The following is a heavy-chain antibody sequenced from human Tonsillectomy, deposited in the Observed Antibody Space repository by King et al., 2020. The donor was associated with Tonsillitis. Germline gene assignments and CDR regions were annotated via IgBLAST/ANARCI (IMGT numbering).Heavy chain of an antibody. CDR1: GFTFDDYA. D-gene: IGHD3-22*01. Sequence: EVQLVESGGGLVQPGRSLRLSCAASGFTFDDYAMHWVRQAPGKGLEWVSGINWNSGSIGYAASGMGRFTISRDTAKNSLYMQMNSLIAEDKALYYCAKSNNYVSRGDYSKPADGLDIGGQGTVVTVSS. J-gene: IGHJ3*02. CDR3: AKSNNYVSRGDYSKPADGLDI. CDR2: INWNSGSI. V-gene: IGHV3-9*01.